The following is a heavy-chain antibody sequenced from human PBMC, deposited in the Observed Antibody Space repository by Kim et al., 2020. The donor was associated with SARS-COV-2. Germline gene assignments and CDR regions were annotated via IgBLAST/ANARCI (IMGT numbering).Heavy chain of an antibody. CDR1: GFNFSNYG. CDR2: VSYEGRNT. CDR3: VKEAGFTMIIVDYYFDY. Sequence: GGSLRLSCIASGFNFSNYGMHWVRQAPGKGLEWVAIVSYEGRNTYYSTSVKGRFTISRDNSKNTVFLQMNSLTTEDTALYYCVKEAGFTMIIVDYYFDYWGQGTLVTVSS. D-gene: IGHD3-22*01. V-gene: IGHV3-30*18. J-gene: IGHJ4*02.